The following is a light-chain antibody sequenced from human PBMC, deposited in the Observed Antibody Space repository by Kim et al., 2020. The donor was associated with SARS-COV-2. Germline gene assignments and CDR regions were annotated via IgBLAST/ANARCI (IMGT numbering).Light chain of an antibody. J-gene: IGKJ2*01. V-gene: IGKV3-20*01. CDR2: GTS. Sequence: LSPGERATLSCRASQSVSGNYFAWYQQKPGQAPTLLIYGTSTRATGIADRFSGSGSGTDFTLTISRLEPEDFAVYYCQQYVSATGTFGQGTKLEI. CDR1: QSVSGNY. CDR3: QQYVSATGT.